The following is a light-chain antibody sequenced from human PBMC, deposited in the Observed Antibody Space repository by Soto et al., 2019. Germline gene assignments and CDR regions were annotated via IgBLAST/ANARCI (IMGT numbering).Light chain of an antibody. J-gene: IGKJ2*01. V-gene: IGKV4-1*01. CDR2: WAS. CDR1: QSLLYKSNNKNY. CDR3: QQYYTTPYT. Sequence: DIVLIQSPDSLAVSLGGRATINCKSSQSLLYKSNNKNYLAWYQQRPGQPPQLLIYWASTRESGVPDRFSGSGSGTDFTLTINSLPAEDMAVYYCQQYYTTPYTFGRGTKLEIK.